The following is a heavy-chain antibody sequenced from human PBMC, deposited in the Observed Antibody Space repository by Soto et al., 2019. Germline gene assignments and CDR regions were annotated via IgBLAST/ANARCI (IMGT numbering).Heavy chain of an antibody. D-gene: IGHD3-9*01. CDR1: GYTFSSYW. V-gene: IGHV5-51*01. J-gene: IGHJ4*02. CDR2: IYPGDSDT. CDR3: ARHADYDILTGYYKEALGY. Sequence: LGESLKISCKGSGYTFSSYWIGWVRQMPGKGLEWMGIIYPGDSDTRYSPSFQGQVTISADKSISTAYLQWSSLKASGTAMYYCARHADYDILTGYYKEALGYWGQGTLVTVSS.